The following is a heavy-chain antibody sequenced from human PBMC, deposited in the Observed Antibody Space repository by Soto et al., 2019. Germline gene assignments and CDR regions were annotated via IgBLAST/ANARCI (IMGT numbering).Heavy chain of an antibody. Sequence: SETLSLTCAVYGGSFSGYSWGWIRRPPGKGLEWIATISYSGSTYYNPSLKSRVTMSVDTSKNQFSLKLSSVTAADTAVYYCARHRYRSGATCYHLDNWFAPWGQGTLVTVSS. CDR1: GGSFSGYS. V-gene: IGHV4-39*01. CDR2: ISYSGST. CDR3: ARHRYRSGATCYHLDNWFAP. D-gene: IGHD2-15*01. J-gene: IGHJ5*02.